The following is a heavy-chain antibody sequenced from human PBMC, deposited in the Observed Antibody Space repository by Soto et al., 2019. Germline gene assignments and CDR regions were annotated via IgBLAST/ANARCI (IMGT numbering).Heavy chain of an antibody. J-gene: IGHJ4*02. CDR2: ISNSGSTI. Sequence: QVQLVESGGGLVEPGGSLRLSCAASGFTFSGSYMNWIRQAPGKGLEWVSYISNSGSTIYNADSVKGRFTISRDNAKNSLSLQMNSLSAEDTAVYYCARGRYSGGGPYYFDYWGQGTLVTVSS. CDR3: ARGRYSGGGPYYFDY. D-gene: IGHD6-19*01. CDR1: GFTFSGSY. V-gene: IGHV3-11*01.